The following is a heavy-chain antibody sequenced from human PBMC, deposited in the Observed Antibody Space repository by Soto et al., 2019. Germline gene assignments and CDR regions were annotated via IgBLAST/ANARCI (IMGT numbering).Heavy chain of an antibody. CDR3: AKDSGIAAAGPINWFDP. Sequence: EVQLVESGGGLVQPGRSLRLSCAASGFTFDDYAMHWVRQAPGKDLEWVSGISWNSGSIGYADSVKGRFTISRDNAKNSLYLQMNSLRAEDTALYYCAKDSGIAAAGPINWFDPWGQGTLVTVSS. CDR2: ISWNSGSI. CDR1: GFTFDDYA. V-gene: IGHV3-9*01. J-gene: IGHJ5*02. D-gene: IGHD6-13*01.